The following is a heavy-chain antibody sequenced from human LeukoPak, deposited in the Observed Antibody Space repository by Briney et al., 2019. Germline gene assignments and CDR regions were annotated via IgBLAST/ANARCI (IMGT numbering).Heavy chain of an antibody. CDR2: ISYDGSNK. V-gene: IGHV3-30-3*01. Sequence: GGSLRLSCAASGFTFSSYAMHWVRQAPGKGLEWVAVISYDGSNKYYADSVKGRFTISRDNSKNTLYLQMNSLRAEDTAVYYCARETRDFWSGYLRGPFDYWGQGTLVTVSS. CDR3: ARETRDFWSGYLRGPFDY. CDR1: GFTFSSYA. D-gene: IGHD3-3*01. J-gene: IGHJ4*02.